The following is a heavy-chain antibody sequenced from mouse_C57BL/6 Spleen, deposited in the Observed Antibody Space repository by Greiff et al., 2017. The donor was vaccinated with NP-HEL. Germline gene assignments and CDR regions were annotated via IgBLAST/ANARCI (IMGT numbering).Heavy chain of an antibody. CDR3: ARDGNYEDYYAMDY. Sequence: EVQLQQSGPVLVKPGASVKMSCKASGYTFTDYYMNWVKQSHGKSLEWIGVINPYNGGTSYNQKFKGKATLTVDKSSSTAYMELNSLTSEDSAVYYCARDGNYEDYYAMDYWGQGTSVTVSS. J-gene: IGHJ4*01. CDR2: INPYNGGT. V-gene: IGHV1-19*01. CDR1: GYTFTDYY. D-gene: IGHD2-1*01.